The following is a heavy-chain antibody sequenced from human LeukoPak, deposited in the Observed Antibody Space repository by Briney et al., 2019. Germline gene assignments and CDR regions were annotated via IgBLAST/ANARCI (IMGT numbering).Heavy chain of an antibody. Sequence: SETLSLTCTVSGGSISSYYWSWMRQPPGKGLEWIGYIYDSGSTKYNPSLKSRVTMSVDTSKSQFSLRLSSVTAADTAVYYCARDAAETGYYYYAMDVWGQGTTVTVSS. CDR2: IYDSGST. D-gene: IGHD6-25*01. CDR3: ARDAAETGYYYYAMDV. CDR1: GGSISSYY. V-gene: IGHV4-59*01. J-gene: IGHJ6*02.